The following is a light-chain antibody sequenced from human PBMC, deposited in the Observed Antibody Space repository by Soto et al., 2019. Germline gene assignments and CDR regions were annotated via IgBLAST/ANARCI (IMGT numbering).Light chain of an antibody. CDR3: SSYTTSSTRV. V-gene: IGLV2-14*01. J-gene: IGLJ1*01. Sequence: QSVLTQPASVSGSLGQSIAISCTGSSSDVGIYNYVSWYQQHPGKVPKLIIYEVTNRPSGVSNRFSGSKSGNTASLTISGLQAEDEADYYCSSYTTSSTRVFGTGTKVTVL. CDR1: SSDVGIYNY. CDR2: EVT.